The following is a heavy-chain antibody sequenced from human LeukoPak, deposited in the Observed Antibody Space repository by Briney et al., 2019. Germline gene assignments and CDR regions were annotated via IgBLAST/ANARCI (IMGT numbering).Heavy chain of an antibody. V-gene: IGHV4-39*01. J-gene: IGHJ4*02. D-gene: IGHD6-13*01. CDR2: IYYSGST. CDR3: ARHGIAVVGTGFDY. CDR1: GGSISSSSYC. Sequence: PSETLSLTCTVSGGSISSSSYCWGWIRQPPGKGLEWIGSIYYSGSTYYKPSLKSRVTISLDTPKKQFSLKLSSVTAADTAVYYCARHGIAVVGTGFDYWGQGTLVTVSS.